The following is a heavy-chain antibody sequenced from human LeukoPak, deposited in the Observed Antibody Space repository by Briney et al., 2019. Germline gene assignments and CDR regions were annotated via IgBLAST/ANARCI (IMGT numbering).Heavy chain of an antibody. CDR3: ARGQKYYDFWSGLYGMDV. V-gene: IGHV1-46*01. CDR2: INPSGGST. Sequence: ASVKVSCKASGYTFTSYYMHWMRQAPGQGLEWMGIINPSGGSTSYAQKFQGRVTMTRDTSTSTAYMELSSLRSEDTAVYYCARGQKYYDFWSGLYGMDVWGQGTTVTVSS. CDR1: GYTFTSYY. D-gene: IGHD3-3*01. J-gene: IGHJ6*02.